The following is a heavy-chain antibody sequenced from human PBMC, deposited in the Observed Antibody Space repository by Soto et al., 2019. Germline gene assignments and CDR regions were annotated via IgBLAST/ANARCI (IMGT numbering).Heavy chain of an antibody. D-gene: IGHD2-2*02. CDR2: IYYSCST. V-gene: IGHV4-59*12. CDR3: GRVLRYCDGRSRLYPCWFDA. CDR1: GGSISSYY. Sequence: SETLSLTCTVSGGSISSYYWSWIRQPPGKGLEWIGNIYYSCSTNYNPSPKIRVTKSEDTSKNQFTLKLSSVTAATTALSYCGRVLRYCDGRSRLYPCWFDAWGQGTLVTVSS. J-gene: IGHJ5*02.